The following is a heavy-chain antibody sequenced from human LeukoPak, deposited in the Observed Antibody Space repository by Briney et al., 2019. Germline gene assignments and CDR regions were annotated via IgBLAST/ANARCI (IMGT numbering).Heavy chain of an antibody. CDR2: IYHSGST. CDR1: GGSISSGGYS. V-gene: IGHV4-30-2*01. D-gene: IGHD3-22*01. J-gene: IGHJ4*02. CDR3: ARRAQPYDSSFYYFDY. Sequence: PSETLSLTCAVSGGSISSGGYSWSWIRQPPGKGLGWIGYIYHSGSTYYNPSLKSRVTISVDRSKNQFSLKLSSVTAADTAVYYCARRAQPYDSSFYYFDYWGQGTLVTVSS.